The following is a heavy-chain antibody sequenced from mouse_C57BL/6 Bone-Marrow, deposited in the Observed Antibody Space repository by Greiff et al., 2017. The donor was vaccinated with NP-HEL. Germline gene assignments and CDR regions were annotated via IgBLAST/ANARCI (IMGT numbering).Heavy chain of an antibody. D-gene: IGHD1-1*01. CDR3: TTRGYGSWYFDV. CDR1: GFNIKDDY. J-gene: IGHJ1*03. Sequence: VQLQQSGAELVRPGASVKLSCTASGFNIKDDYMHWVKQRPEQGLELIGWIDPENGDTEYASKFQGKATITADTSSNTAYLQLSSLTSEDTAVYYCTTRGYGSWYFDVWGTGTTVTVSS. CDR2: IDPENGDT. V-gene: IGHV14-4*01.